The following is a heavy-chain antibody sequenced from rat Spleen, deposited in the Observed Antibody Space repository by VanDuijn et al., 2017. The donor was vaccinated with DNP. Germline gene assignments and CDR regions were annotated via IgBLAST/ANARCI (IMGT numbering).Heavy chain of an antibody. J-gene: IGHJ1*01. Sequence: EVQLVESGGGLVQPGRSMKLSCAASGFTFSSFPMAWVRQAPKKGLEWVASINTDGGGTYNGDSVKGRFTISRDNVKSTLYLQMNSLRSEDMATYYCVSPDYYDGSYPFFWGPGTMVTVSS. CDR1: GFTFSSFP. CDR2: INTDGGGT. V-gene: IGHV5-46*01. D-gene: IGHD1-12*02. CDR3: VSPDYYDGSYPFF.